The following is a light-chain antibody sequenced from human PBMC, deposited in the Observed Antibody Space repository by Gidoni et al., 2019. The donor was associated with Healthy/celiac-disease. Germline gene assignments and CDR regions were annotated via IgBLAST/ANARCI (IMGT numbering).Light chain of an antibody. CDR2: GAS. J-gene: IGKJ3*01. V-gene: IGKV3-20*01. CDR3: QQYGSSPFT. CDR1: QSVSSSY. Sequence: EIVLTQSPGTLSLSPGERATLSCRASQSVSSSYLAWYQQKPGQAPRLLIYGASSRATGIPDRFSGRGSGTGFTLTISRLEPEDFAVYYCQQYGSSPFTFGPGTKVDIK.